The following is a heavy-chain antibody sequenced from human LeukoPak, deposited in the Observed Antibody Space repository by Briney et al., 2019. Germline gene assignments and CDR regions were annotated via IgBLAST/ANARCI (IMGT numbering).Heavy chain of an antibody. Sequence: GGSLRLSCAASGFSFSTYSMNWVRQAPGKGLEWVSYIVGSSSTIYYADSVKGRFTISRDNAKNSLYLQMDSLRAEDTAVYYCARDSPETAAFDYWGQGTLVTVSS. V-gene: IGHV3-48*04. J-gene: IGHJ4*02. D-gene: IGHD1-1*01. CDR1: GFSFSTYS. CDR3: ARDSPETAAFDY. CDR2: IVGSSSTI.